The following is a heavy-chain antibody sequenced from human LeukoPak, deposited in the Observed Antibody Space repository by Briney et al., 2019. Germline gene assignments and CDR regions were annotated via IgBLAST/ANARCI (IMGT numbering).Heavy chain of an antibody. D-gene: IGHD4-17*01. V-gene: IGHV3-7*01. J-gene: IGHJ6*03. CDR3: TRDALYGDPSYYYMDV. CDR1: GFTFNGFW. CDR2: IKQDGSDI. Sequence: YPGGSLRLSCAASGFTFNGFWMSWVRQALGKGLEWVANIKQDGSDIYYLGSVRGRFTISRDNAMNSLYLQMNSLRAEDTAVYYCTRDALYGDPSYYYMDVWGKGTTVTASS.